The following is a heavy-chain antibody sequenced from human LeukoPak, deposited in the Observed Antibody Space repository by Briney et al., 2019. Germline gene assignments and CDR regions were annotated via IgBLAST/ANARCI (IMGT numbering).Heavy chain of an antibody. V-gene: IGHV3-23*01. J-gene: IGHJ4*02. CDR2: VSGSGGST. CDR1: GFTFSSYA. CDR3: AKDGWYGDYVGY. D-gene: IGHD6-19*01. Sequence: GGSKCLSCAASGFTFSSYAMTWFRRAPGKGLEWVSVVSGSGGSTYYADSVKGRFTISRDNSKNTLSLQMNSLRAEDTAVYYCAKDGWYGDYVGYSGQRTLVTVSS.